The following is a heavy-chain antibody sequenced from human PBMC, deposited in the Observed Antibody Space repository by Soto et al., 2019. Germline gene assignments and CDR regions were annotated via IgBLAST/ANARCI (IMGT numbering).Heavy chain of an antibody. D-gene: IGHD3-10*01. J-gene: IGHJ5*02. Sequence: QVQLVQSGAEVKKPGASVKVSCKASGYTFTNYAMHWVRQAPGQRLEWMGWINAGNGNTKYSLKFQGRVTITRDTSASTAYMELSNLRSEDTSVYYCGRGSVLNWFDPWGQGTLVTVSS. CDR1: GYTFTNYA. V-gene: IGHV1-3*01. CDR2: INAGNGNT. CDR3: GRGSVLNWFDP.